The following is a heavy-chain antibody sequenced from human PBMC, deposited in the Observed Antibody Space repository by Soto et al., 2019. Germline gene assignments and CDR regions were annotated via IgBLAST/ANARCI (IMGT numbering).Heavy chain of an antibody. CDR1: GYTFSNYG. Sequence: ASVKVSCKTSGYTFSNYGITWVRQAPGQPLEWLGWISLYSDGTNYAQKFQGRVSMTTDTSTTTAYMELGSLRSDDTAVYYCATPTPLRGAMITNINFDFWGQGTPVTVSS. CDR2: ISLYSDGT. V-gene: IGHV1-18*01. D-gene: IGHD3-10*01. CDR3: ATPTPLRGAMITNINFDF. J-gene: IGHJ4*02.